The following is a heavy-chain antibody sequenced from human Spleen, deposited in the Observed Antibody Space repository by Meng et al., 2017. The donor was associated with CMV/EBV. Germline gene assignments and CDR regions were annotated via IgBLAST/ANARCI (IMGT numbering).Heavy chain of an antibody. CDR1: RFIFSTYA. Sequence: GESLKISCAASRFIFSTYAMSWVRQAPGKGLEWVSAISGNSGSIFYADSVRGRFTVSRDNSKNTLYLQMNSLRADDTAVYYCARENAGGITGTTFPGAPRDYWGQGTLVTVSS. V-gene: IGHV3-23*01. CDR2: ISGNSGSI. D-gene: IGHD1-7*01. J-gene: IGHJ4*02. CDR3: ARENAGGITGTTFPGAPRDY.